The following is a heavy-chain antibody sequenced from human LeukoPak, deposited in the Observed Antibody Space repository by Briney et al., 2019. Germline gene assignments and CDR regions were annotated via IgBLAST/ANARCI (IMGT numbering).Heavy chain of an antibody. CDR1: GYTFTGYY. Sequence: EASVKVSCKASGYTFTGYYMHWVRQAPGQGLEWMGWINPNSGGTNYAQKFQGWVTMTRDTSISTAYMELSRLRSDDTAVYYCARPQLLSPFDIWGQGTMVTVSS. CDR3: ARPQLLSPFDI. V-gene: IGHV1-2*04. J-gene: IGHJ3*02. CDR2: INPNSGGT. D-gene: IGHD2-2*01.